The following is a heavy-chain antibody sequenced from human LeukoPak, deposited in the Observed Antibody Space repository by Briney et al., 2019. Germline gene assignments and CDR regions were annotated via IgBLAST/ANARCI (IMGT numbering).Heavy chain of an antibody. CDR2: IYHSGST. Sequence: SETLSLTCTVSGGSIRSGDNHWSWIRQPPGKGLEWIGYIYHSGSTYYNPSLESRVTVSVDTSKNQFSLKLRSVTAADTAVYYCARDSSGASYVVWGQGKLVTVSS. V-gene: IGHV4-30-4*01. J-gene: IGHJ4*02. CDR1: GGSIRSGDNH. D-gene: IGHD1-26*01. CDR3: ARDSSGASYVV.